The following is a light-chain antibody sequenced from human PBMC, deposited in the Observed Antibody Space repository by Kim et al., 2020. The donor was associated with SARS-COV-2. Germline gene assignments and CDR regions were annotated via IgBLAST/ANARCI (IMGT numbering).Light chain of an antibody. CDR2: QDT. J-gene: IGLJ1*01. CDR3: QAWDSSTV. Sequence: VSVSPGQTASITCSGDKLGDKYACWYQQKPGQSPVLVIYQDTKRPSGIPERFSGSNSGHTATLTISGTQAMDEADYYCQAWDSSTVFGTGTKVTVL. CDR1: KLGDKY. V-gene: IGLV3-1*01.